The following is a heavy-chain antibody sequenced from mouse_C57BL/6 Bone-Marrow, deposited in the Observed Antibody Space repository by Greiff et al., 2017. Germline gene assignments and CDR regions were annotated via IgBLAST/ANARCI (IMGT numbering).Heavy chain of an antibody. CDR1: GYTFTDYY. D-gene: IGHD2-10*01. J-gene: IGHJ3*01. CDR2: IFPGSGST. V-gene: IGHV1-75*01. Sequence: QVQLKESGPELVKPGASVKISCKASGYTFTDYYINWVKQRPGQGLEWIGWIFPGSGSTYYNEKFKGKATLTVDKSSSTAYMLLSSLTSEDSAVYFCASSYYGNWFAYWGQGTLVTVSA. CDR3: ASSYYGNWFAY.